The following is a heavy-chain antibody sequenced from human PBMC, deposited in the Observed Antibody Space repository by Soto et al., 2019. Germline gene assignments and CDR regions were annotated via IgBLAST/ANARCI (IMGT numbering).Heavy chain of an antibody. Sequence: GASVKVSCKASGYTFTSYYMHWVRQAPGLGLEWMGIINPSGGSTSYAQKFQGRVTMTRDTSTSTVYMELSSLRSEDTAVYYCARGEGGDYYDSSGYYTDLDYWGQGNLVTVSS. CDR3: ARGEGGDYYDSSGYYTDLDY. D-gene: IGHD3-22*01. CDR1: GYTFTSYY. J-gene: IGHJ4*02. V-gene: IGHV1-46*03. CDR2: INPSGGST.